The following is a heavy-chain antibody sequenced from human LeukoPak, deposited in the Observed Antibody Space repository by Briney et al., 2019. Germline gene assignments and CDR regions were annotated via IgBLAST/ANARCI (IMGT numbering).Heavy chain of an antibody. Sequence: AGGSLRLSCAASGFTVSSNYMSWVRQAPGKGLEWVSVIYSGGSTYYADSVKGRFTISRDNSKNTLYLQMNSLRAEDTAVYYCARSPYCGGDCYYDYWGQGTLVTVSS. CDR1: GFTVSSNY. CDR2: IYSGGST. J-gene: IGHJ4*02. D-gene: IGHD2-21*02. CDR3: ARSPYCGGDCYYDY. V-gene: IGHV3-66*01.